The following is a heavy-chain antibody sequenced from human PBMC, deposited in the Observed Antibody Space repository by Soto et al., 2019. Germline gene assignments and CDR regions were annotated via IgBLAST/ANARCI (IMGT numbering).Heavy chain of an antibody. CDR2: IYYSGST. CDR1: GGSVSSGSYY. V-gene: IGHV4-61*01. D-gene: IGHD1-1*01. CDR3: ARGGWNDGFDY. Sequence: SETLSLTCTVSGGSVSSGSYYWSWIRQPPGKGLEWIGYIYYSGSTNYNPSLKSRVTISVDTSKNQFSLKLSSVTAADTAVYYCARGGWNDGFDYWGQGTLVTVS. J-gene: IGHJ4*02.